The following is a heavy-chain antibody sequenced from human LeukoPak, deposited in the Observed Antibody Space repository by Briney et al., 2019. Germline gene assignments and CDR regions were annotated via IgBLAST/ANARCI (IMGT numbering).Heavy chain of an antibody. V-gene: IGHV3-48*04. D-gene: IGHD1-26*01. CDR1: GFTFSSYS. Sequence: GGSLRLSCAASGFTFSSYSMNWVRQAPGKGLEWVSYISSSSSTIYYADSVKGRFTISRDNAKNSLYLQMNSLRAEDTAVYYCAKYSGSPTEDYYYGMDVWGQGTTVTVSS. J-gene: IGHJ6*02. CDR2: ISSSSSTI. CDR3: AKYSGSPTEDYYYGMDV.